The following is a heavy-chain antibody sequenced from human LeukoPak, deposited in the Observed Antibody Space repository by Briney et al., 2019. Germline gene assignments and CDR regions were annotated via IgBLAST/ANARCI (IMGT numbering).Heavy chain of an antibody. Sequence: ASVGVSCEASVYTFTIYGISCVRAAPARGRVWMRQISAYKENTNYAQKLQGRVTMTTDTTTSTGYMERRSLRADDTAVYYSARGDSGVIFWFDPWGQGTLVTVSS. CDR1: VYTFTIYG. V-gene: IGHV1-18*01. J-gene: IGHJ5*02. CDR3: ARGDSGVIFWFDP. CDR2: ISAYKENT. D-gene: IGHD3/OR15-3a*01.